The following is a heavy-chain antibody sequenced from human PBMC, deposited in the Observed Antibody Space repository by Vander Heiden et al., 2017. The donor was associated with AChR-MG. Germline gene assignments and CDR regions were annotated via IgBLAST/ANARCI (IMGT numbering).Heavy chain of an antibody. J-gene: IGHJ3*02. V-gene: IGHV4-61*02. Sequence: QVQLQESGPGLVKPSQTLSLTCTVPGCSISSGSYYWSWIRQPAGKGLEWIGRIYTSGSTNYNPSLKSRVTISVDTSKNQFSLKLSSVTAADTAVYYCARSSVFWSAFDIWGQGTMVTVSS. CDR2: IYTSGST. CDR1: GCSISSGSYY. CDR3: ARSSVFWSAFDI. D-gene: IGHD3-3*01.